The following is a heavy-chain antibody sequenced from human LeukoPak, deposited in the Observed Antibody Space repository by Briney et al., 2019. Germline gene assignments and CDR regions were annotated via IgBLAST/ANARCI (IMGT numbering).Heavy chain of an antibody. D-gene: IGHD2-2*01. CDR1: GGSINGGNYY. CDR3: ARVSYQEGVDY. CDR2: ISPSGTT. Sequence: SETLSLTCTVSGGSINGGNYYWTWIRQPAGKGLEWIGRISPSGTTNYNPSLTSRVTISVDTSKNQFSLKLSFVTAADTAVYYCARVSYQEGVDYWGQGTLVTVSS. J-gene: IGHJ4*02. V-gene: IGHV4-61*02.